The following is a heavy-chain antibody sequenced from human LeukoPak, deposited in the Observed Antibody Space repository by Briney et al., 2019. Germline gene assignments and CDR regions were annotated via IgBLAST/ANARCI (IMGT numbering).Heavy chain of an antibody. CDR1: GYAVSSYG. Sequence: GASVKVSCKGSGYAVSSYGITWVRQAPGQGLEWVGWISAYNGNTQYGQNVQGRVTMTTETSTSTAYMELRNLRSDDTAVYFCASGAYYLFDFWGQGTLVTVSS. CDR3: ASGAYYLFDF. V-gene: IGHV1-18*01. J-gene: IGHJ4*02. D-gene: IGHD1-26*01. CDR2: ISAYNGNT.